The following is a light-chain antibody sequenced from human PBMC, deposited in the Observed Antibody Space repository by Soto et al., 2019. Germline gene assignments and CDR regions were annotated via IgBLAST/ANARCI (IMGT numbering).Light chain of an antibody. V-gene: IGLV2-8*01. J-gene: IGLJ7*01. CDR2: EVS. Sequence: QSALTQPPSASGSPGQSVTISCTGTSSDVGNYNYVSWYQQHPGKAPKLMIYEVSKRPSGVPNRFSASKSGNTASLTVSGLQAEDEADYYCSSYAGNNKHVFGSGTQLTVL. CDR3: SSYAGNNKHV. CDR1: SSDVGNYNY.